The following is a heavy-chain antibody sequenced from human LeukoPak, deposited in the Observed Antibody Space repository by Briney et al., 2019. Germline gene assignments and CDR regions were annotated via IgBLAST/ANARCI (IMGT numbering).Heavy chain of an antibody. CDR2: IYYSGST. V-gene: IGHV4-59*08. D-gene: IGHD3-3*01. CDR1: GGPISIYY. Sequence: SDTLSLTRTVSGGPISIYYWIWIRHPPGKGLEWIGYIYYSGSTNYNPSLKSRVTISVDTSKNQFSLKLSSVTAADTAVYYCARLRYDFWSGYYDYWGQGTLVTVSS. CDR3: ARLRYDFWSGYYDY. J-gene: IGHJ4*02.